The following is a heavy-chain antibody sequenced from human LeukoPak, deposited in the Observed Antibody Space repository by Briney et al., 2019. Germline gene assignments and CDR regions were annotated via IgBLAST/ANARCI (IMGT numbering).Heavy chain of an antibody. CDR3: ARSKAGYSSSWYYYYYMDV. V-gene: IGHV4-34*01. Sequence: SETLSPTCAVYGGSFSGYYWSWIRQPPGKGLEWIGEINHSGSTNYNPSLKSRVTISVDTSKNQFSLKLSSVTAADTAVYYCARSKAGYSSSWYYYYYMDVWGKGTTVTVSS. J-gene: IGHJ6*03. D-gene: IGHD6-13*01. CDR1: GGSFSGYY. CDR2: INHSGST.